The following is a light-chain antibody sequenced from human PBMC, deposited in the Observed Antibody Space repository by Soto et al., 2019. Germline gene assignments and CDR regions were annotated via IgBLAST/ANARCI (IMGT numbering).Light chain of an antibody. CDR2: DVS. CDR3: SSYTTSGTLV. CDR1: SSDVGSYNY. V-gene: IGLV2-14*03. Sequence: QSALTQSASVSGSPGQSIIISCTGTSSDVGSYNYVSWYQHHPGKAPKFMIYDVSNRPSGVSNRFSGSKSGNTASLTISGLQDEDEADYYCSSYTTSGTLVFGSGTKVTV. J-gene: IGLJ1*01.